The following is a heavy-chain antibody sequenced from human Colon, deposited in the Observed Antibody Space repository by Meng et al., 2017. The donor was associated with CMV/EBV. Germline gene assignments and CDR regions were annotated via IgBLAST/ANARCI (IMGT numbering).Heavy chain of an antibody. D-gene: IGHD2-8*01. Sequence: GESLKISCAASGFTFSSYSMNWVRQAPGKGLEWVSSISSSSSYIYYADSVKGRFTIFRDNAKNSVYLQMNSLRAEDTAVYYCASTGPLYGLYFCYWGQGTLVTVSS. CDR2: ISSSSSYI. V-gene: IGHV3-21*01. CDR3: ASTGPLYGLYFCY. J-gene: IGHJ4*02. CDR1: GFTFSSYS.